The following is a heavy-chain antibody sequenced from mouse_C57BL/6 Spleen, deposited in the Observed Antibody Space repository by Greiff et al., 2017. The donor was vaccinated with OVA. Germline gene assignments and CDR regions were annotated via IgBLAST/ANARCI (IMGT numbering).Heavy chain of an antibody. CDR1: GYAFTNYL. D-gene: IGHD1-1*01. CDR3: ARRAYGNAMDY. CDR2: INPGSGGT. V-gene: IGHV1-54*01. J-gene: IGHJ4*01. Sequence: QVQLQQSGAELVRPGTSVKVSCKASGYAFTNYLIEWVKQRPGQGLEWIGVINPGSGGTNYNEKFKGKATLTADKSSSTAYMQLSSLTSEDSAVYVCARRAYGNAMDYWGQGTSVTVSS.